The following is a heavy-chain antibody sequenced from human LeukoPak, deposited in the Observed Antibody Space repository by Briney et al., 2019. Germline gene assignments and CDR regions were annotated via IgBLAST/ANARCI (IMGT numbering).Heavy chain of an antibody. V-gene: IGHV3-21*01. Sequence: GGSLRLSCAASGFTFSSYSMNWVRQAPGKGLEWVSSISSSSSYIYYADSVKGRFTISRDNAKNSLYLQMNSLRAEDTAVYYCARDPANRWFGELDGNYWGQGTLVTVSS. CDR1: GFTFSSYS. D-gene: IGHD3-10*01. CDR2: ISSSSSYI. CDR3: ARDPANRWFGELDGNY. J-gene: IGHJ4*02.